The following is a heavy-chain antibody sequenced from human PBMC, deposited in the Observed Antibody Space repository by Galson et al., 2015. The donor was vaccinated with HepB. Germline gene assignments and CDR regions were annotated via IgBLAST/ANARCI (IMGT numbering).Heavy chain of an antibody. CDR3: ASADHAGGNYREDWFDA. D-gene: IGHD4-23*01. CDR2: ISSRSNYI. Sequence: SLRLSCAASGLIFNRFSMNWVRQAPGKGLEWVSSISSRSNYIYYADSVKGRFTISRDNAKNSLYLQMNSLRAEDTAVYYCASADHAGGNYREDWFDAWGQGTLVAVSS. J-gene: IGHJ5*02. V-gene: IGHV3-21*01. CDR1: GLIFNRFS.